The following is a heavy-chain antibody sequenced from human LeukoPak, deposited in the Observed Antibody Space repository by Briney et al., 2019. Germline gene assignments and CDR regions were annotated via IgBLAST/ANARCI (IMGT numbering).Heavy chain of an antibody. D-gene: IGHD3-22*01. J-gene: IGHJ6*02. Sequence: GGSLRLSCAASGFTFSSNWMHWVRQAPGKGLVWVSRINEDGSTTNYADSVKGRSTIFRDNAKNTLYLQMNSLRAEDTAVYYCAREDSSGYLSYYYYYGMDVWGQGTTVTVSS. CDR3: AREDSSGYLSYYYYYGMDV. CDR1: GFTFSSNW. CDR2: INEDGSTT. V-gene: IGHV3-74*01.